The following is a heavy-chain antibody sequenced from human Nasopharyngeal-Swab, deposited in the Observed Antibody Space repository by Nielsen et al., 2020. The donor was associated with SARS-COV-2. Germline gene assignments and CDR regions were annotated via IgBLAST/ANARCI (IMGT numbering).Heavy chain of an antibody. CDR2: IYYSGST. D-gene: IGHD6-13*01. V-gene: IGHV4-59*13. Sequence: SETLSLTCTVSGGSISSYYWSWIRQPPGKGLEWIGYIYYSGSTNYNPSLKSRVTISVDTSKNQFSLKPSSVTAADTAVYYCAGGLAAAGTIYYYYYGMDVWGQGTTVTVSS. CDR1: GGSISSYY. CDR3: AGGLAAAGTIYYYYYGMDV. J-gene: IGHJ6*02.